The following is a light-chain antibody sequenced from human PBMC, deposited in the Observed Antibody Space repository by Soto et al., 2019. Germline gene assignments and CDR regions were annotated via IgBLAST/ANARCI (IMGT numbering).Light chain of an antibody. Sequence: QSALTQPPSASGSPGQSVTISCTGTSTDVGGYNYVSWYQQHPGKVPKLVIFEVNKRPSGVPDRYSGSKSGNTSSLTVSGLQPEYEADYYCASYAGGNNVFGTGTKLTVL. CDR2: EVN. V-gene: IGLV2-8*01. CDR1: STDVGGYNY. CDR3: ASYAGGNNV. J-gene: IGLJ1*01.